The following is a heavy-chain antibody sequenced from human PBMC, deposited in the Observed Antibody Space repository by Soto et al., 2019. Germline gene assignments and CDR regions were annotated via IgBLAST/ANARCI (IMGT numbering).Heavy chain of an antibody. Sequence: GALRLTCTASGFTFSSYAMSWVRQAPGKGLEWVSAISGSGGSTYYADSVKGRFTISRDNSKNTLYLQMNRLRAEDTAVYYCAKDTRGIAAAGRLYYYYGMDVWGQGTTATVS. CDR3: AKDTRGIAAAGRLYYYYGMDV. D-gene: IGHD6-13*01. CDR1: GFTFSSYA. V-gene: IGHV3-23*01. CDR2: ISGSGGST. J-gene: IGHJ6*02.